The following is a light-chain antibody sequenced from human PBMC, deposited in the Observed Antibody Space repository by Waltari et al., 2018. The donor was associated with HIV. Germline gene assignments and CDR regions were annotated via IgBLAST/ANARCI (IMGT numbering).Light chain of an antibody. J-gene: IGLJ1*01. CDR3: CSDAGSNTFV. V-gene: IGLV2-23*02. Sequence: QPALTQPAPVSGSPGQSITISCTGTNSAVGSFNLVFWYPQHPGQAPRVMIYEASKRPSGVSHRVSCSKSDNTASLTISGLQAEDEADYCCCSDAGSNTFVFGTGTKLTVL. CDR2: EAS. CDR1: NSAVGSFNL.